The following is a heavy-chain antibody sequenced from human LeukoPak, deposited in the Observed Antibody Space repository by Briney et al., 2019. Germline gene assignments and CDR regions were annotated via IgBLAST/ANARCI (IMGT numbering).Heavy chain of an antibody. CDR2: IYYSGST. CDR3: AASLAAAGLPYYYYGMDV. CDR1: GGSISGYY. V-gene: IGHV4-59*01. Sequence: SETLSLTCTVSGGSISGYYWSWIRQPPGKGLEWIGYIYYSGSTNYNPSLKSRVTISVDTSKNQFSLKLSSVTAADTAVYYCAASLAAAGLPYYYYGMDVWGQGTTVTVSS. J-gene: IGHJ6*02. D-gene: IGHD6-13*01.